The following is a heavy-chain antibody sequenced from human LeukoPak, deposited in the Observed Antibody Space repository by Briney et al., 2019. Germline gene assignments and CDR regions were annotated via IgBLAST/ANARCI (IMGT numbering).Heavy chain of an antibody. Sequence: GESLRLSCAASGFTFSSYAMSWVRQAPGKGLEWVSAISGSGGSTYYADSVKGRFTISRDNSKNTLYLQMNSLRAEDTAVYYCAKKTYNYPIKGNFDYWGQGTLVTVSS. D-gene: IGHD1-20*01. V-gene: IGHV3-23*01. J-gene: IGHJ4*02. CDR1: GFTFSSYA. CDR3: AKKTYNYPIKGNFDY. CDR2: ISGSGGST.